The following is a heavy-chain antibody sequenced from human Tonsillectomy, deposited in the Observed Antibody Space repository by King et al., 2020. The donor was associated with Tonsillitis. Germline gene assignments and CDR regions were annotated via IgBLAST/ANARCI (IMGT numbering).Heavy chain of an antibody. V-gene: IGHV1-58*02. Sequence: QLVESGPEVKKPGTSVKVSCKASGFTFTSSAMQWVRQARGQRLEWIGWIVVGSGNTNSAQKFQDRVTITRDMSTSPAYIELSSLRSEDTAVYYCAARIVGATNFDYWGQGTLVTVSS. D-gene: IGHD1-26*01. CDR1: GFTFTSSA. CDR2: IVVGSGNT. J-gene: IGHJ4*02. CDR3: AARIVGATNFDY.